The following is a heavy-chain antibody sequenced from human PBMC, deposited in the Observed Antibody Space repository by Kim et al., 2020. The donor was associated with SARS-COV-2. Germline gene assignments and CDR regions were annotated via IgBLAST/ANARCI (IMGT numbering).Heavy chain of an antibody. Sequence: GGSLRLSCAASGFTFSRYSMNWVRQAPGKGLEWVSSISSGGSYIYYADSVKGRFTISRDNAKNSLYLQMDSLRAEDTAVYYCARDFGDYDRVSWGQGTLVPVPS. CDR3: ARDFGDYDRVS. V-gene: IGHV3-21*01. J-gene: IGHJ5*02. D-gene: IGHD3-10*01. CDR2: ISSGGSYI. CDR1: GFTFSRYS.